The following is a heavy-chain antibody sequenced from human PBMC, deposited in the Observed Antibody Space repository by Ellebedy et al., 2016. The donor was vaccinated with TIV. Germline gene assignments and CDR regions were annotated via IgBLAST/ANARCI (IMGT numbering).Heavy chain of an antibody. Sequence: PGGSLRLSCAASGLTFSGYSMNWVRQAPGKGLEWVSYISSSTTHIYYADSVRGRFTVSRDNAKNSLYLQMNSLRAEDTALYYCASGYYSGSGNLMYNWFDPWGRGTLVTVSS. J-gene: IGHJ5*02. CDR2: ISSSTTHI. CDR3: ASGYYSGSGNLMYNWFDP. D-gene: IGHD3-10*01. CDR1: GLTFSGYS. V-gene: IGHV3-21*01.